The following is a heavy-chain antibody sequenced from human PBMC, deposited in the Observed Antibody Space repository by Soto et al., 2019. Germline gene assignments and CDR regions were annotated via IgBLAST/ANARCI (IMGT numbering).Heavy chain of an antibody. Sequence: PGWSLKLSFAASGFIFTRYSMNWFRQAPGKGLEWVSSISSTTNYIYYGDSMKGRFPISRENAKNSLYMEMKSMRAEDTAVYYCARESEAVTLNFEYWGKGTLV. CDR1: GFIFTRYS. V-gene: IGHV3-21*06. CDR2: ISSTTNYI. J-gene: IGHJ4*02. CDR3: ARESEAVTLNFEY. D-gene: IGHD3-16*01.